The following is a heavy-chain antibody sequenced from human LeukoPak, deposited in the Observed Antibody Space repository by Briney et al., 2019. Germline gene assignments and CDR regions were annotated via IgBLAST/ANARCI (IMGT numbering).Heavy chain of an antibody. CDR2: ISYIGST. J-gene: IGHJ4*02. Sequence: SETLSLTCAVSDDSFSSHYWTWIRQPPGKGLEWIGYISYIGSTNYNPSLKSLVTISIDTSKNQFSLKLSSVTAADTAVYYCARAPYCSGGSCYTPPPYFDYWGQGTLVTVSS. D-gene: IGHD2-15*01. CDR3: ARAPYCSGGSCYTPPPYFDY. V-gene: IGHV4-59*11. CDR1: DDSFSSHY.